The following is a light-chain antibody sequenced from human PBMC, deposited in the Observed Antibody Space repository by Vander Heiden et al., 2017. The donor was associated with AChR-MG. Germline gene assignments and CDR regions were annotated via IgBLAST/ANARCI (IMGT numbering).Light chain of an antibody. V-gene: IGKV3-15*01. CDR3: QQYDNWPET. CDR1: QSVSSN. J-gene: IGKJ2*01. Sequence: ELALTQSPANLPVSPGERAILSCRASQSVSSNVAWYQQIPGQGPRLLIYGTSTRAMGVPARFSGSGSGTEFTLTISSLQSEDLAVYYCQQYDNWPETFGQGTKLEIK. CDR2: GTS.